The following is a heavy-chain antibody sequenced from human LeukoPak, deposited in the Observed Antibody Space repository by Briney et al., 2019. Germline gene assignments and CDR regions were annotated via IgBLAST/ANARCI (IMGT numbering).Heavy chain of an antibody. CDR1: GGTFSSYA. D-gene: IGHD2-2*01. Sequence: ASVKVSCKAPGGTFSSYAISWVRQAPGQGLEWMGGIIPIFGTANYAQKFQGRVTVTADESTSTAYMELSSLRSEDTAVYYCARAGDYCSSTSCEDLFDYWGQGTLVTVSS. CDR3: ARAGDYCSSTSCEDLFDY. CDR2: IIPIFGTA. J-gene: IGHJ4*02. V-gene: IGHV1-69*13.